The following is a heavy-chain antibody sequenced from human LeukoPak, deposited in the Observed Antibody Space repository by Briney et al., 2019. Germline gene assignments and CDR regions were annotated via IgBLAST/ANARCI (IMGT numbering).Heavy chain of an antibody. J-gene: IGHJ6*03. CDR1: GFTLSSYS. V-gene: IGHV3-21*01. CDR3: ARALSGYYYYMDV. Sequence: GGSLRLSCAASGFTLSSYSMNWVRQAPGKGLEWVSSISSSSSYIYYADSVKGRFTISRDNAKNSLYLQMNSLRAEDTAVYYCARALSGYYYYMDVWGKGTTVTVSS. CDR2: ISSSSSYI. D-gene: IGHD6-25*01.